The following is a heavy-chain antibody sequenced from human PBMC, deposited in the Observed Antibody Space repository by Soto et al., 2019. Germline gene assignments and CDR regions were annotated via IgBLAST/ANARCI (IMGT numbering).Heavy chain of an antibody. D-gene: IGHD1-7*01. J-gene: IGHJ3*02. CDR1: GGSFSGYY. Sequence: SETLSLTCAVYGGSFSGYYWSWIRQPPGKGLEWIGEINHSGSTNYNPSLKSRVTISVDTSKNQFSLKLSSVTAADTAVYYCARFGRLELHAFDIWGQGTMVTVSS. V-gene: IGHV4-34*01. CDR3: ARFGRLELHAFDI. CDR2: INHSGST.